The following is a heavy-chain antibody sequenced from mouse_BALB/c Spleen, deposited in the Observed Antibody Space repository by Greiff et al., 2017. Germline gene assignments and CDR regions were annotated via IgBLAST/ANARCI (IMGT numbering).Heavy chain of an antibody. J-gene: IGHJ4*01. V-gene: IGHV1S137*01. CDR3: ARGGLQGAMDY. D-gene: IGHD2-13*01. CDR2: ISTYYGDA. Sequence: VQLVESGAELVRPGVSVKISCKGSGYTFTDYAMHWVKQSHAKSLEWIGVISTYYGDASYNQKFKGKATMTVDKSSSTAYMELARLTSEDSAIYYCARGGLQGAMDYWGQGTSVTVSS. CDR1: GYTFTDYA.